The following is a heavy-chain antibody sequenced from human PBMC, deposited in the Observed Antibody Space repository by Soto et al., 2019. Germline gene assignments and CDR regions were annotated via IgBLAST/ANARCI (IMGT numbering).Heavy chain of an antibody. V-gene: IGHV3-30*18. CDR2: ISYDGSNK. Sequence: GGSLRLSCAASGFTFSSYGMHWVRQAPCKGLEWVAVISYDGSNKYYADSVKGRFTISRDNSKNTLYLQMNSLRAEDTAVYYCAKDGIDGTNYYYYYMDVWGKGTTVTVSS. J-gene: IGHJ6*03. CDR3: AKDGIDGTNYYYYYMDV. D-gene: IGHD1-7*01. CDR1: GFTFSSYG.